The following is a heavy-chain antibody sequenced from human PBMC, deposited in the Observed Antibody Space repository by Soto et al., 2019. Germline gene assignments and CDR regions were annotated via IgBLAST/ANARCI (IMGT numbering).Heavy chain of an antibody. CDR2: ISSNGVST. V-gene: IGHV3-64D*06. J-gene: IGHJ4*02. CDR1: GFPFSNSV. Sequence: GGSLRLSCSASGFPFSNSVMHCVRQAPGRGLEDLSAISSNGVSTYYADSVKGRFTISRDNSKNKLYLQLSSLRPEDTAIYYCMTVDNTLTEGRYFGYWGQGTLVTVSS. D-gene: IGHD5-12*01. CDR3: MTVDNTLTEGRYFGY.